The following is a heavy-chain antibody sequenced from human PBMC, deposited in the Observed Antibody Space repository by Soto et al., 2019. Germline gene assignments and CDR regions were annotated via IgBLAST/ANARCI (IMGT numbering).Heavy chain of an antibody. J-gene: IGHJ3*02. CDR3: ARGGEVGVAGSAAFDM. CDR2: INPGSGAA. Sequence: QVQLVQSGAEVKKPGASVKISCTASGYTVTTHYMHWVRQAPGRGLEWMGAINPGSGAAKYTQTFQARVTMPRDTPTDTVYPEMRARRSEDTPVFYCARGGEVGVAGSAAFDMWGQGTMVTVSS. D-gene: IGHD3-3*01. CDR1: GYTVTTHY. V-gene: IGHV1-46*01.